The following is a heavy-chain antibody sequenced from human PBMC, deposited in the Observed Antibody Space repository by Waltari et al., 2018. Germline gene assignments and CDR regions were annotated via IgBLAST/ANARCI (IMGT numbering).Heavy chain of an antibody. CDR2: VHPSGRT. Sequence: QLQLQESGPGLVKPSGTLSLTCAVSDDSMRDSFWWSWVRQAPGKGLEWTGQVHPSGRTNYNPSFASRVTISLDTSINQFSLKLTSAAAADTAVYYCARDRGRGLYLESWGQGALITVSP. CDR3: ARDRGRGLYLES. CDR1: DDSMRDSFW. J-gene: IGHJ4*02. V-gene: IGHV4-4*02. D-gene: IGHD2-15*01.